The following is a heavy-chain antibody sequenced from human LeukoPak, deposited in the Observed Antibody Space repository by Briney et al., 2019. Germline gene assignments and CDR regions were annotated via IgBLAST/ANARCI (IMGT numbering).Heavy chain of an antibody. V-gene: IGHV1-58*02. CDR3: AADTSGYDPYYYFDY. CDR1: GFTFTSSA. D-gene: IGHD5-12*01. Sequence: ASVKVSCKASGFTFTSSAMQWVRQARGQRLQWIGWIVVGSGNTNYAQKFQERVTITRDMSTSTAYMELSSLRSEDTAVYYCAADTSGYDPYYYFDYWGQGTLVTVSS. CDR2: IVVGSGNT. J-gene: IGHJ4*02.